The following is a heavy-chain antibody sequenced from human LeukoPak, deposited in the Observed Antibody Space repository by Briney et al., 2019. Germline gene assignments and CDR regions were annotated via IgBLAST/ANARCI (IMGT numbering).Heavy chain of an antibody. CDR1: GFTFSSYS. CDR2: ISSSSSYI. CDR3: ARMLGYDSGLRYFDL. D-gene: IGHD5-12*01. V-gene: IGHV3-21*01. J-gene: IGHJ2*01. Sequence: GGSLRLSCAASGFTFSSYSMNWVRQAPGKGLEWVSSISSSSSYIYYADSVKGRFTISRDNAKNSLYLQMNSLRAEDTAVYYCARMLGYDSGLRYFDLWGRGTLVTVSS.